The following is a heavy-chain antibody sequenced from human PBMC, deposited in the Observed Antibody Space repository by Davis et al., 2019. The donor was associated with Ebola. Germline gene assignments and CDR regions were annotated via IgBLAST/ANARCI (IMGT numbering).Heavy chain of an antibody. CDR3: ARVIVGATTYYYYGMDV. D-gene: IGHD1-26*01. CDR2: ISSSSSYI. V-gene: IGHV3-21*01. CDR1: GFTFSSYS. Sequence: GGSLRLSCAASGFTFSSYSMNWVRQAPGKGLEWVSSISSSSSYIYYADSVKGRFTISRDNAMNSLYLQMNSLRAEDTAVYYCARVIVGATTYYYYGMDVWGQGTTVTVSS. J-gene: IGHJ6*02.